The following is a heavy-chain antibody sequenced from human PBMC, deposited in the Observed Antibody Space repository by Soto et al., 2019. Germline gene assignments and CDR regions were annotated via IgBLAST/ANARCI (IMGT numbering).Heavy chain of an antibody. CDR2: IYPGDSDT. CDR1: GYTFTNYW. CDR3: AASIFYYGIYV. J-gene: IGHJ6*02. Sequence: PGESLKISCKGSGYTFTNYWIGWVRQMPGKGPEWMGIIYPGDSDTKYNPSFQGQVTISADKSITTTYLQWSSLKASDTAIYYCAASIFYYGIYVWGHGTTVTVS. V-gene: IGHV5-51*01.